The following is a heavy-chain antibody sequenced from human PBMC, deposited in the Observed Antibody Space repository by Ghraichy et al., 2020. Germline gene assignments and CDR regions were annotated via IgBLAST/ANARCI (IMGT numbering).Heavy chain of an antibody. CDR3: ARFTANYLFDY. V-gene: IGHV4-59*01. J-gene: IGHJ4*02. CDR1: GGSISSYY. Sequence: SQTLSLTCTVSGGSISSYYWSWIRQPPGKGLEWIGYIYYSGSTNYNPSLKSRVTISVDTSKNQFSLKLSSVTAADTAVYYCARFTANYLFDYWGQGTLVTVSS. D-gene: IGHD1-7*01. CDR2: IYYSGST.